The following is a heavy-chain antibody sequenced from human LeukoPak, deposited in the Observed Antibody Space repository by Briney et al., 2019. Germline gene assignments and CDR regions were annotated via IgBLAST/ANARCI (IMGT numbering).Heavy chain of an antibody. J-gene: IGHJ5*02. V-gene: IGHV4-61*01. CDR2: IYYSGST. D-gene: IGHD3-10*01. CDR3: ARLLRLLWFGEPTNWFDP. CDR1: SGSLTNDSFY. Sequence: SETLSLTCTVSSGSLTNDSFYWSWIRQPPGKGLEWIGYIYYSGSTNYNPSLKSRVTISVDTSKNQFSLKLSSVTAADTAVYYCARLLRLLWFGEPTNWFDPWGQGTLVTVSS.